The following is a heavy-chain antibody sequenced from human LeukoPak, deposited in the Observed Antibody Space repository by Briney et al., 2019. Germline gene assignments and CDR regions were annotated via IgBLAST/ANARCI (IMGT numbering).Heavy chain of an antibody. J-gene: IGHJ6*02. V-gene: IGHV1-18*01. Sequence: ASVKVSCKASGYTFTSYGISWVRQAPGQGLAWMGWISAYNGNTNYAQKLQGRVTMTTDTSTSTAYMELRSLRSDDTAVYYCARDRYYYDSSGYYYYYYYGMDVWGQGTTVTVSS. D-gene: IGHD3-22*01. CDR2: ISAYNGNT. CDR3: ARDRYYYDSSGYYYYYYYGMDV. CDR1: GYTFTSYG.